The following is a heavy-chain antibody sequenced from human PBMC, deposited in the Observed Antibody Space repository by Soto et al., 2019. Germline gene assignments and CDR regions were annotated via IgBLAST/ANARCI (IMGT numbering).Heavy chain of an antibody. V-gene: IGHV4-39*01. Sequence: PSETLSLTCTVSGSSISSSSYYWGWIRQPPGKGLEWIGSIYYSGSTYYNPSPKSRVTISVDTSKNQFSLKLSSVTAADKAVYYCARHFESKCFDYWGQGTLVTVSA. CDR1: GSSISSSSYY. CDR2: IYYSGST. D-gene: IGHD3-9*01. J-gene: IGHJ4*02. CDR3: ARHFESKCFDY.